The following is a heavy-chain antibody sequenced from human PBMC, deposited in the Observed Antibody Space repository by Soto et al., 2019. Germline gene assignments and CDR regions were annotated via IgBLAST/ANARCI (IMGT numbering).Heavy chain of an antibody. CDR2: INIDGSTT. V-gene: IGHV3-74*01. CDR1: GFTFNDYW. D-gene: IGHD3-10*01. Sequence: EVQLVESGGNLVQPGGSLRLSCAASGFTFNDYWMHWVRQAPGKGLMWVSRINIDGSTTNYADSVKGRFTISRDNAKNMLYLQMNSLRAEDTAVYYCARDRVSGSGSSDYWGQGTLVTVSS. J-gene: IGHJ4*02. CDR3: ARDRVSGSGSSDY.